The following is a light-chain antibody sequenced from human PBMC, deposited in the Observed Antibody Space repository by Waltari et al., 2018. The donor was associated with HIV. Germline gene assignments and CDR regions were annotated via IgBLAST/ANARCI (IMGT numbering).Light chain of an antibody. J-gene: IGLJ3*02. Sequence: QSVLTQPPSTSATPGPRVPLLCPGASSTIGSPFVSWYQHLPGATPKLLIYERDRRPSGVPDRFSGSESGTSASLAISGLRSEDEADYYCAAWNNYLNAWVFGGGTRVTVL. CDR3: AAWNNYLNAWV. CDR2: ERD. V-gene: IGLV1-47*01. CDR1: SSTIGSPF.